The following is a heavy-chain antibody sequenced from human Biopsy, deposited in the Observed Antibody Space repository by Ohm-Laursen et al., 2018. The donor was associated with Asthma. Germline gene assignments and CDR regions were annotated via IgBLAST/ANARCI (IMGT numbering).Heavy chain of an antibody. D-gene: IGHD4-23*01. V-gene: IGHV3-30*03. CDR1: GFTFSIYD. J-gene: IGHJ3*02. CDR3: ARTHERWTSIQDDALDI. Sequence: SSLRLSCTASGFTFSIYDIHWVRQAPGKGLEWVAVISYDGGNKFYGDSVKGRFTLSRDNSRNTLYLQTNSLRVEDTAIYYCARTHERWTSIQDDALDIWGQGTMVIVSS. CDR2: ISYDGGNK.